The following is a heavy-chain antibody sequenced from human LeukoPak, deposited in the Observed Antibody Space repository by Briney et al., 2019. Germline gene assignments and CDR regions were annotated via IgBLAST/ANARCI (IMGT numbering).Heavy chain of an antibody. V-gene: IGHV3-49*03. J-gene: IGHJ4*02. Sequence: GGSLRLSCTAPGFTFGDYALSWFRQAPGKGLEWVAFIRSRAYGATTEYAASVKDRFTISRDDSESIAYLHMNSLKTGDTAVYYCTRVASRVMTTYYFDYWGQGALVTVSS. CDR3: TRVASRVMTTYYFDY. CDR1: GFTFGDYA. CDR2: IRSRAYGATT. D-gene: IGHD3-16*01.